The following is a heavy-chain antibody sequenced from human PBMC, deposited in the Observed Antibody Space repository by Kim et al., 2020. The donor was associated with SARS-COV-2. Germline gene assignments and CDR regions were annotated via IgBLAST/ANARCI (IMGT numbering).Heavy chain of an antibody. CDR3: GRPQLTGAINWYFDL. V-gene: IGHV4-39*01. D-gene: IGHD7-27*01. Sequence: NPSLQPRVTMSVDTSKNQFSLNLTSVTAADTAVYYCGRPQLTGAINWYFDLWGRGTLVSVSS. J-gene: IGHJ2*01.